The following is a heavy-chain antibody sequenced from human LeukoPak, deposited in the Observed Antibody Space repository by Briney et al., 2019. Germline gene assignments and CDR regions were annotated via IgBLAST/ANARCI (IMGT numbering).Heavy chain of an antibody. CDR1: GFTFSSYS. D-gene: IGHD6-6*01. J-gene: IGHJ6*04. CDR3: ARDQEYSSSPDV. CDR2: ISSSSSTI. V-gene: IGHV3-48*01. Sequence: GGSLRLSCAASGFTFSSYSVNWVRQAPGKGLEWVSYISSSSSTIYYADSVKGRFTISRDNAKNSLYLQMNSLRAEDTAVYYCARDQEYSSSPDVWGKGTTVTVSS.